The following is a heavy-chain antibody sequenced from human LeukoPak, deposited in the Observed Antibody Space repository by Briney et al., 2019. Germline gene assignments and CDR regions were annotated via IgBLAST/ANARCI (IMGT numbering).Heavy chain of an antibody. CDR2: IYTSGST. J-gene: IGHJ4*02. D-gene: IGHD3-22*01. V-gene: IGHV4-61*02. CDR3: ARENMFYHDSRGYYLSYYFDY. Sequence: SQTLSLTCAVSGGSIRSGNSYWSWIRQPAGKGLVWIGRIYTSGSTKYNPSLKSRVTISIDTAKNQFSLELSSVTAADTAVYYCARENMFYHDSRGYYLSYYFDYWGQGTLVTVSS. CDR1: GGSIRSGNSY.